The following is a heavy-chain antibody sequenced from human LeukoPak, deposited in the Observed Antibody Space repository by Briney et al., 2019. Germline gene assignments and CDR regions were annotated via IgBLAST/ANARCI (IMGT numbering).Heavy chain of an antibody. CDR1: GYTFTNYY. J-gene: IGHJ6*03. Sequence: SVKVSCKASGYTFTNYYIHWVRQAPGQGLEWIGGIIPMLGTANYAQKFQGRVTITADKFTSIAYMEVSSLRSEDTAVYYCARGYDDYSNYVLSRYFYYYYMDVWGKGTTVTVSS. D-gene: IGHD4-11*01. V-gene: IGHV1-69*10. CDR3: ARGYDDYSNYVLSRYFYYYYMDV. CDR2: IIPMLGTA.